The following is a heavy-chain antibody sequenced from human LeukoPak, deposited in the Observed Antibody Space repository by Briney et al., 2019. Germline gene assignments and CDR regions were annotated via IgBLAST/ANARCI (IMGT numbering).Heavy chain of an antibody. V-gene: IGHV4-34*01. CDR3: ARDRMIDAFDI. D-gene: IGHD2-15*01. J-gene: IGHJ3*02. Sequence: MPSEALSLTCAVYGGSFSGYYWSWIRQPPGKGLEWIGEINHSGSTNYNLSLKSRVTISVDTSKNQFSLQLNSVTPEDTAVYYCARDRMIDAFDIWGQGTMVTVSS. CDR2: INHSGST. CDR1: GGSFSGYY.